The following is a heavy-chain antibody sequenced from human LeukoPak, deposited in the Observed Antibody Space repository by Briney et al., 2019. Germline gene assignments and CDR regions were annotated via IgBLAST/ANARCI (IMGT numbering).Heavy chain of an antibody. CDR3: ARDPPITMVRGVKQGLFDP. CDR1: GFTFSNYW. Sequence: PGGSLRLTCAASGFTFSNYWMNWVRQAPGKGLEWVANIKQDGSEKYYVDSVKGRFTISRDNAKNSPYLQMNSLRTEDTAVYYCARDPPITMVRGVKQGLFDPWGQGTLVTVSS. V-gene: IGHV3-7*03. CDR2: IKQDGSEK. J-gene: IGHJ5*02. D-gene: IGHD3-10*01.